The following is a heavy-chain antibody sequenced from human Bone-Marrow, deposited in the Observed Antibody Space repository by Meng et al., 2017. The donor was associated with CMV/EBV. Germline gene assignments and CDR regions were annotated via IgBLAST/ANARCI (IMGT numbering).Heavy chain of an antibody. CDR3: ATSPGYPQEFGY. CDR2: IHYSGST. J-gene: IGHJ4*02. Sequence: TVSGGSVSSDSYYWSWIRQPPGKGLESIGFIHYSGSTNYNPSLMSRVTISLDTSKNQFSLKLSSVTAADTAVYYCATSPGYPQEFGYWGQGTLVTVSS. CDR1: GGSVSSDSYY. V-gene: IGHV4-61*01. D-gene: IGHD3-10*01.